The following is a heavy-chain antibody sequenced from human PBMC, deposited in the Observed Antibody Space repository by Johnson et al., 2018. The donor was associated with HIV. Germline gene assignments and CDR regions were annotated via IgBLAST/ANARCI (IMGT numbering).Heavy chain of an antibody. Sequence: QVPLVESGGGLVRPGGSLRLSCFASTFTFSGYNMAWIRQAPGKGLECLSYISSSGYSTYYTDSVKGRFHISRDNSKNTLYLQMHSLPPEDTAVYYCARGAVSGYVSVDAFHIWGQGTLVTVSS. J-gene: IGHJ3*02. CDR1: TFTFSGYN. CDR3: ARGAVSGYVSVDAFHI. V-gene: IGHV3-11*04. CDR2: ISSSGYST. D-gene: IGHD5-12*01.